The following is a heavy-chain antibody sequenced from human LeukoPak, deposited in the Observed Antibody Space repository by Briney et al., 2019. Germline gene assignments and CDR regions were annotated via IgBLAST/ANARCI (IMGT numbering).Heavy chain of an antibody. CDR2: IYSGGST. CDR1: GFTFSSND. CDR3: AREFDY. J-gene: IGHJ4*02. Sequence: GGSLRLSYAASGFTFSSNDMNWVRQAPGRGLEWVSVIYSGGSTYYADSVKGRFTISRDNSKNTLYLQMNSLRAEDTAVYYCAREFDYWGQGTLVTVSS. V-gene: IGHV3-53*01.